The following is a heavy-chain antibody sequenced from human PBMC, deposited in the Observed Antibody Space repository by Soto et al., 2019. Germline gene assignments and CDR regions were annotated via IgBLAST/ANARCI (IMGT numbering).Heavy chain of an antibody. V-gene: IGHV3-23*01. CDR1: GFTFSSYA. Sequence: GGSLRLSCAASGFTFSSYAMSWVRQAPGKGLEWVSAISGSGGSTYYADSVKGRFTISRDNSKNTLYLQMNSLRAEDTAVYYCAKEVSAPGRLLLRDPPLAYWGQGTLVPVSP. CDR3: AKEVSAPGRLLLRDPPLAY. D-gene: IGHD2-15*01. J-gene: IGHJ4*02. CDR2: ISGSGGST.